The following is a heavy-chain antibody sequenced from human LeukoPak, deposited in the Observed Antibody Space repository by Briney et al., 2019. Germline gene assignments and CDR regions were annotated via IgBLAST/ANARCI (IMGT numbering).Heavy chain of an antibody. J-gene: IGHJ4*02. D-gene: IGHD4-11*01. CDR3: ARVMTTSLRSFDY. CDR1: GFTFSSYW. CDR2: INWNGGSP. Sequence: GGSLRLSCAASGFTFSSYWMHWVRQAPGQGLEWVSFINWNGGSPGYADSVRGRFTISRGNAKNSLYLQMNSLRAEDTALYYCARVMTTSLRSFDYWGQGTLVTVSS. V-gene: IGHV3-20*04.